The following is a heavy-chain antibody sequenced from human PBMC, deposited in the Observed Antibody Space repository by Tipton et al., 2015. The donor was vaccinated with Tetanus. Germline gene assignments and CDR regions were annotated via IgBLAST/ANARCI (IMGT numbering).Heavy chain of an antibody. CDR3: ARDFDYKADY. CDR2: MFYDGSAK. V-gene: IGHV3-33*01. J-gene: IGHJ4*02. CDR1: GFSFSNYG. D-gene: IGHD4-11*01. Sequence: QLVQSGGGLIQPGGSLRLSCAASGFSFSNYGMHWVRQAPGKGLEWVGIMFYDGSAKYYADSVKGRFTISRDNSKNTLYLQMNSLRAEDTAMYYCARDFDYKADYWGQGTLVTVSS.